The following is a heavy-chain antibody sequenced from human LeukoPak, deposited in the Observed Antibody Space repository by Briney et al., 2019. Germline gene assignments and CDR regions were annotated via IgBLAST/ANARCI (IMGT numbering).Heavy chain of an antibody. CDR1: GYTFTGYY. J-gene: IGHJ4*02. V-gene: IGHV1-18*04. CDR2: ISAYNGNT. Sequence: EASVKVSCKASGYTFTGYYMHWVRQAPGQGLEWMGWISAYNGNTNYAQKLQGRVTMTTDTSTSTAYMELRSLRSDDTAVYYCAILPYYYDSSGYSTELDYWGQGTLVTVSS. D-gene: IGHD3-22*01. CDR3: AILPYYYDSSGYSTELDY.